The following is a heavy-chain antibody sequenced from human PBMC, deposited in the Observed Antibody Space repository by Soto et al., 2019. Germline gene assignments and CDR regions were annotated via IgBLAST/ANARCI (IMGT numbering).Heavy chain of an antibody. CDR1: GDMFRNSA. J-gene: IGHJ6*02. Sequence: QVQLVQSGAEVKRPGSSVKVSCKASGDMFRNSAFTWVRQAPGQGLAWMGVIIPLFRKTDVAQKFQGRVNLTADESTSSLYMEVSSLTSEDTAVYFCARARLSNGDPNIYFFYGLDVWXXGTTITVSS. D-gene: IGHD3-10*01. CDR2: IIPLFRKT. CDR3: ARARLSNGDPNIYFFYGLDV. V-gene: IGHV1-69*01.